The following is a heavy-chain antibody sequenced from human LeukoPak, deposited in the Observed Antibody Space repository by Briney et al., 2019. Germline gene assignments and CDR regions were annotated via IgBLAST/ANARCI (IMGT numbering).Heavy chain of an antibody. Sequence: GESLKISCKGSGYTFTNYWIGWVRQMPGKGPEWMGIIYPGGSDTRYSPSFQGQVTISADKSISTAYLQWNSLKASDTAMYYCARPLHDYSKYWFDPWGQGTLVTVSS. D-gene: IGHD4-11*01. CDR1: GYTFTNYW. CDR3: ARPLHDYSKYWFDP. CDR2: IYPGGSDT. V-gene: IGHV5-51*01. J-gene: IGHJ5*02.